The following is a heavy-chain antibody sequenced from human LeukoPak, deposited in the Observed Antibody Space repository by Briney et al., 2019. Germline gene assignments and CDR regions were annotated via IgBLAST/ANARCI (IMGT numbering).Heavy chain of an antibody. V-gene: IGHV4-4*07. CDR3: ARERAWVSSGWSEYYFDY. CDR1: GGSISSYY. Sequence: SETLSLTCTVSGGSISSYYWRWIRQPAGKGLEWIGRIYTSGSTNYNPSLKSRVTMSVDTSKNQFSLKLSSVTAADTAVYYCARERAWVSSGWSEYYFDYWGQGTLVTVSS. D-gene: IGHD6-19*01. J-gene: IGHJ4*02. CDR2: IYTSGST.